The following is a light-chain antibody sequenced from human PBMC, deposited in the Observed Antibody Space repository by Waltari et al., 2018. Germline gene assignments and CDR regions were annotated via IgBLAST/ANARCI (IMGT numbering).Light chain of an antibody. Sequence: EIVLPQSPGTASLSPGERVTLSCRASQSVVSSSLTWYQQKPGQAPRLVIYRASRRATGIPDRFSGSGSGTVFSLTSSRLEPEYFAVYFCQQHGTLPATFGQGTKVEIK. CDR3: QQHGTLPAT. J-gene: IGKJ1*01. V-gene: IGKV3-20*01. CDR1: QSVVSSS. CDR2: RAS.